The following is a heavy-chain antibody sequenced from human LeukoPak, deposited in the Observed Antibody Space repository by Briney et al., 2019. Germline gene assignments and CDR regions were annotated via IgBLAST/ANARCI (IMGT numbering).Heavy chain of an antibody. Sequence: GGSLRLSCTASEFTVSRNYMLWVRQAPGKGLEWVSLIFSNGDTHYADSVKGRFTISRDTSKNTVSLQMNSLRVEDTAMYYCTRDQMNYWGQGTLIAVSS. CDR1: EFTVSRNY. V-gene: IGHV3-53*01. D-gene: IGHD5-24*01. CDR2: IFSNGDT. J-gene: IGHJ4*02. CDR3: TRDQMNY.